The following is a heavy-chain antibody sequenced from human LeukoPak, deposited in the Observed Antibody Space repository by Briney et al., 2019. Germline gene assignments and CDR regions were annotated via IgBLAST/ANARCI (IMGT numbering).Heavy chain of an antibody. CDR2: ISGSGGST. CDR3: EKDRWGGPISSSDM. Sequence: PGGSLRLFYAASGFTFRCYAMSWVRQAPGKGLEWVSGISGSGGSTYYADSVKGRFTISRDNSKNTLYLQMNSLRAEDTAVYYCEKDRWGGPISSSDMCGQGKMVTVSS. V-gene: IGHV3-23*01. CDR1: GFTFRCYA. D-gene: IGHD2/OR15-2a*01. J-gene: IGHJ3*02.